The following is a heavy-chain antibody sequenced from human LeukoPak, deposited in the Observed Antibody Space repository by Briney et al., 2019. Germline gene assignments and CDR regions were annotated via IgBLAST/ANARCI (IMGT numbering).Heavy chain of an antibody. V-gene: IGHV3-9*01. CDR2: ISWNSGSI. CDR1: GFTFDDYA. D-gene: IGHD6-6*01. J-gene: IGHJ4*02. Sequence: PGGSLRLSRAASGFTFDDYAMHWVRQAPGKGLEWVSGISWNSGSIGYADSVKGRFTISRDNAKNSLYLQMNSLRAEDTALYYCAKDIGDSSSSSDYWGQGTLVTVSS. CDR3: AKDIGDSSSSSDY.